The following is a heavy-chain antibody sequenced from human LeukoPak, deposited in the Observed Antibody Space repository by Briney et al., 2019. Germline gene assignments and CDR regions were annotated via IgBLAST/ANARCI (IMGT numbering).Heavy chain of an antibody. V-gene: IGHV1-8*03. CDR1: GYTFTSYD. Sequence: ASVKVSCKASGYTFTSYDINWVRQATGQGLEWMGWMNPNSGNTGYAQKFQGRVTITRNTSISTAYMELSSLRSEDTAVYYCAIEGGSYYVLSYWGQGTLVTVSS. D-gene: IGHD1-26*01. J-gene: IGHJ4*02. CDR3: AIEGGSYYVLSY. CDR2: MNPNSGNT.